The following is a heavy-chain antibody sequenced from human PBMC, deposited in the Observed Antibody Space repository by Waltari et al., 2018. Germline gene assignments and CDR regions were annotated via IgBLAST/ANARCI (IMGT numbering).Heavy chain of an antibody. CDR3: ARVSKGIHFDY. V-gene: IGHV3-7*04. CDR1: GFTFVHYW. Sequence: EVQLVESGGGLVQPGGSLRLSCTASGFTFVHYWKSWVRQAPGKGLQWVAYIKEDGTEESYLDSLKGRFTISRDDAKNSLHLQMNSLRVEDTAIYYCARVSKGIHFDYWGQGTLVTVSS. J-gene: IGHJ4*02. CDR2: IKEDGTEE.